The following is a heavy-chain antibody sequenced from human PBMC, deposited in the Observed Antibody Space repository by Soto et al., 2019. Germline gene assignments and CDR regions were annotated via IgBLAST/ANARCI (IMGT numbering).Heavy chain of an antibody. Sequence: PSETLSLTCAVYGGSFSGYYWSWIRQPPGKGLEWIGEINHSGSTNYNPSLKSRVTISVDTSKNQFSLKLSSVTAADTAVYYCAGERITIFGVAIDYWGQGTLVTVSS. CDR3: AGERITIFGVAIDY. CDR2: INHSGST. CDR1: GGSFSGYY. J-gene: IGHJ4*02. D-gene: IGHD3-3*01. V-gene: IGHV4-34*01.